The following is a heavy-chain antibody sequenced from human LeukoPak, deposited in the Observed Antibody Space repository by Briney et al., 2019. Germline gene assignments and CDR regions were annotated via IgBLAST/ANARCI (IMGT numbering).Heavy chain of an antibody. CDR3: ARDKPRGNKFDN. J-gene: IGHJ4*02. D-gene: IGHD3-10*01. Sequence: PEGSLRLSCAASGFTLSGFFMSWVRQAPGKGLEWVCIIYSGGDTYYADSVKGRFTISRDNSKNTLFLQMNSLRVEDTAVYYCARDKPRGNKFDNWGQGTLVAVSS. V-gene: IGHV3-66*01. CDR1: GFTLSGFF. CDR2: IYSGGDT.